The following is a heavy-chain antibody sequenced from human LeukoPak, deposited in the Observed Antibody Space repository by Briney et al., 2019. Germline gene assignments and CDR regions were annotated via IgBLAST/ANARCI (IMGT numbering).Heavy chain of an antibody. CDR3: ARLRGSGWVIDY. D-gene: IGHD6-19*01. Sequence: TSETLSLTCTVSGGSISSSYWSWIRQPPGKGLEWIGYIYYSGSTNYNPSLKSRVTISVDTSKNQFSVKLSSVTAADTAVYYCARLRGSGWVIDYWGQGTLVTVSS. CDR2: IYYSGST. CDR1: GGSISSSY. V-gene: IGHV4-59*08. J-gene: IGHJ4*02.